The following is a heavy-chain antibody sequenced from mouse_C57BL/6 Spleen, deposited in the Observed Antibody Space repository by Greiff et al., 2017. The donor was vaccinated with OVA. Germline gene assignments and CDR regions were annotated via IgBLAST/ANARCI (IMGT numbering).Heavy chain of an antibody. J-gene: IGHJ2*01. V-gene: IGHV1-72*01. Sequence: QVQLKQPGAELVKPGASVKLSCKASGYTFTSYWMHWVKQRPGRGLEWIGRIDPNSGGTKYNEKFKSKATLTVDKPSSTAYMQLSSLTSEDSAVYYCASAYYSNPYFDYWGQGTTLTVSS. CDR2: IDPNSGGT. CDR3: ASAYYSNPYFDY. CDR1: GYTFTSYW. D-gene: IGHD2-5*01.